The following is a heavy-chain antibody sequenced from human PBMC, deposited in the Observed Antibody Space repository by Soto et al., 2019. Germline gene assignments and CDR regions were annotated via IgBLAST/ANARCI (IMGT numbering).Heavy chain of an antibody. D-gene: IGHD3-9*01. Sequence: GGSLRLSCAASGFTFSSYGMHWVRQAPGKGLEWVAVISYDGSNKYYADSVKGRFTISRDNSKNTLYLQMNSLRAEDTAVYYCAEDPGPTGYIPDYYYYYGMDVWGQGTTVTVSS. V-gene: IGHV3-30*18. CDR2: ISYDGSNK. CDR1: GFTFSSYG. CDR3: AEDPGPTGYIPDYYYYYGMDV. J-gene: IGHJ6*02.